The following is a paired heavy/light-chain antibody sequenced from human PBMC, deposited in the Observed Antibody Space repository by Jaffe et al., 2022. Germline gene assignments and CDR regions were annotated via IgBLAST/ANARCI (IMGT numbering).Light chain of an antibody. CDR2: WAS. CDR1: QSLYYSSNNKDY. J-gene: IGKJ1*01. V-gene: IGKV4-1*01. Sequence: DIVVTQSPDSLAVSLGERATINCKSSQSLYYSSNNKDYLAWYQQKPGQPPKLLIYWASTRESGVPDRFSGSGSATDFTLTISSLQAEDVAVYYCQEYYSTPRTFGQGTKVEIK. CDR3: QEYYSTPRT.
Heavy chain of an antibody. CDR1: GFSVTRYG. Sequence: EVQLVQSGGGLVQPGGSLKLSCVASGFSVTRYGMNWVRQAPGKGLEWVSKISIGGSRISYADSVKGRFTISRDNTKNSVFLQMDSLRVEDTALFYCARQVDYDCSDDCYRPFDIWGQGTMVIVSS. V-gene: IGHV3-48*03. CDR3: ARQVDYDCSDDCYRPFDI. J-gene: IGHJ3*02. D-gene: IGHD2-21*01. CDR2: ISIGGSRI.